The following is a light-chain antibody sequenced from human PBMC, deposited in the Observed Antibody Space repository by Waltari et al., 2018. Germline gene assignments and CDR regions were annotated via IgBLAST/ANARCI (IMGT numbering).Light chain of an antibody. CDR1: SSNIGINI. J-gene: IGLJ3*02. V-gene: IGLV1-44*01. CDR3: AAWDDSLDGPV. Sequence: QSVLTQTPSVSATPGQRVTISCSGSSSNIGINIVNWYQQLPGTAPKLLIHTNNQRPSGVPDRFSGSRSGTSASLAISGRQSEDEAEYYGAAWDDSLDGPVFGGGTKLTVL. CDR2: TNN.